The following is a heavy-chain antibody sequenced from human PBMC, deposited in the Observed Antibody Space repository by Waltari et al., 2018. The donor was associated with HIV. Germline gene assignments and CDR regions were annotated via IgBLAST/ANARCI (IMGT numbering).Heavy chain of an antibody. J-gene: IGHJ5*02. CDR3: ARGPSSGWSWFDP. Sequence: EVRLLESGGGLVRPGGSLRLSCAASGFRFRAYNMNWVRQGPGKGLEWVASIGSLQNFIHYADSVKGRFTVSRDNAKNSLYLQMNSLTAEDTAVYYCARGPSSGWSWFDPWGQEPWSPSPQ. CDR1: GFRFRAYN. D-gene: IGHD6-19*01. CDR2: IGSLQNFI. V-gene: IGHV3-21*01.